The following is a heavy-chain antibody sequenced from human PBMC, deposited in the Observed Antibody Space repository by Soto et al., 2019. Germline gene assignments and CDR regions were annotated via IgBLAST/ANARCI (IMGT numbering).Heavy chain of an antibody. CDR1: GYTFPTST. V-gene: IGHV1-18*01. CDR2: IKAYSGNT. Sequence: QLQLVQSGAEAKKPGASVKVSCKASGYTFPTSTISWVRQAPGQGLEWMGWIKAYSGNTNYAQKLQGRVTMTTDTSTNTAYMELRSLTTDDTAIYYYAIADYGDDYYWGQGTLVTVSS. J-gene: IGHJ4*02. D-gene: IGHD4-17*01. CDR3: AIADYGDDYY.